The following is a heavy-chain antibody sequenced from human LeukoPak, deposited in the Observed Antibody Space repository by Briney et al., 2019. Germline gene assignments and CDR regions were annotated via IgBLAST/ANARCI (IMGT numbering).Heavy chain of an antibody. J-gene: IGHJ5*02. Sequence: ASVKVSCKASGYTFTSYYMHWVRQAPGQGLEWMGIINPSGGSTSYAQKFQGRVTMTRDMSTSTVYMELSSLRSEDTAVYYCARDYYDILTGRRRFDPWGQGTLVTVSS. V-gene: IGHV1-46*01. D-gene: IGHD3-9*01. CDR2: INPSGGST. CDR1: GYTFTSYY. CDR3: ARDYYDILTGRRRFDP.